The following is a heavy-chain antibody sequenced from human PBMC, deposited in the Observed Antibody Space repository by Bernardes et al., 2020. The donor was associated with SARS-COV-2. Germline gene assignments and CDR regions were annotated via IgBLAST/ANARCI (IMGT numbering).Heavy chain of an antibody. CDR1: GFIFNNYA. Sequence: GGSLRLSCAASGFIFNNYAMSWVRQAPGKGLEWVSVINGNGGSTHYADSVKGRFTISRDNSKNTLYLQINSLRAEDTALYYCAKALRIAVVTAIPDDAFDIWGQGTMVTVSS. CDR3: AKALRIAVVTAIPDDAFDI. D-gene: IGHD2-21*02. CDR2: INGNGGST. J-gene: IGHJ3*02. V-gene: IGHV3-23*01.